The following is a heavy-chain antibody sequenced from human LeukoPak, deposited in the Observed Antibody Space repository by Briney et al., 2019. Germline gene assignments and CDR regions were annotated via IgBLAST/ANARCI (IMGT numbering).Heavy chain of an antibody. CDR2: IKSFNNGGTI. D-gene: IGHD5-24*01. CDR1: GFTFSTAW. CDR3: TTPLDGYDRV. Sequence: GGSLRLSCAASGFTFSTAWMIWVRQAPGKGLEWVGRIKSFNNGGTIDYSAPVKGRFTISRDDSKNTLYLQMNNLKNEDTAIYFCTTPLDGYDRVGGQGTLVTVSS. V-gene: IGHV3-15*07. J-gene: IGHJ4*02.